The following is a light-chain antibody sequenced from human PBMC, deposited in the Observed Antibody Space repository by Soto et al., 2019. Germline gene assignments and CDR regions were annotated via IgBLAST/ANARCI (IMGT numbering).Light chain of an antibody. J-gene: IGKJ4*01. CDR2: DAS. CDR1: QSVSTY. V-gene: IGKV3-11*01. Sequence: EIVLTQSPATLSLSPGERATLSCRASQSVSTYLAWYQQKRGQAPRLLIYDASNRATGIPARFSGSGSGTDFTLTINSLEPEDFAVYYCQKRSRWPPGGTFGGGTKVEI. CDR3: QKRSRWPPGGT.